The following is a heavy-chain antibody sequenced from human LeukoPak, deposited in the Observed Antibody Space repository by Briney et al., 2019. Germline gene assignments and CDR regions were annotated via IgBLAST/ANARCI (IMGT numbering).Heavy chain of an antibody. J-gene: IGHJ4*02. D-gene: IGHD2-2*01. Sequence: GASVKVSCKASGYTFTSYYMHWVRQAPGQGLEWMGIINPSGGSTSYAQKFQGRVTMTRDTSTSTVYMELSSLRSEDTAVYYCAREQGPRVVDRSSTSMSLRTFDYWGQGTLVTVSS. CDR1: GYTFTSYY. CDR3: AREQGPRVVDRSSTSMSLRTFDY. CDR2: INPSGGST. V-gene: IGHV1-46*01.